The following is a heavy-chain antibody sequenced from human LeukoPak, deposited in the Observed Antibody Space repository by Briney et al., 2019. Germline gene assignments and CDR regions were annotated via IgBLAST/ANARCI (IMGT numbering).Heavy chain of an antibody. D-gene: IGHD5-24*01. V-gene: IGHV4-39*01. J-gene: IGHJ4*02. CDR1: GGSISSSSYY. CDR2: IYYSGST. CDR3: ARYYRRDGYIYY. Sequence: PSETLSLTCTVSGGSISSSSYYWGWIRQPPGEGLEWIGSIYYSGSTYYNPSLKSRVTISVDTSKNQFSLKLSSVTAADTAVYYCARYYRRDGYIYYWGQGTLVTVSS.